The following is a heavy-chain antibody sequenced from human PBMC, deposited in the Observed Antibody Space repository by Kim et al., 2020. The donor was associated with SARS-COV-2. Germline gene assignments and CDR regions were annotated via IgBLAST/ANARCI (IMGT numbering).Heavy chain of an antibody. Sequence: ASVKVSCKASGYTFTSYGISWVRQAPGQGLEWMGWISAYNGNTNYAQKLQGRVTMTTDTSTSTAYMELRSLRSDDTAVYYCARVFNPDLYYYGSGSLGWFDPWGQGTLVTVSS. CDR3: ARVFNPDLYYYGSGSLGWFDP. V-gene: IGHV1-18*04. CDR2: ISAYNGNT. CDR1: GYTFTSYG. D-gene: IGHD3-10*01. J-gene: IGHJ5*02.